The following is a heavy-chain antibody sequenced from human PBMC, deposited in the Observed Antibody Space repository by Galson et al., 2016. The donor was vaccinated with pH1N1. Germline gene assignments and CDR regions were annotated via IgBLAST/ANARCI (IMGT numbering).Heavy chain of an antibody. CDR2: IYYNGNT. CDR1: GGSVSNNY. CDR3: AKEGASRSAGYFES. Sequence: SETLSLTCTVSGGSVSNNYYSWIRQSPGKGLEWIPYIYYNGNTKYNPSLKSRVTISLDTSKNQVSLNLTSVTAADTAIYYCAKEGASRSAGYFESWGQGALVTVSS. J-gene: IGHJ4*02. V-gene: IGHV4-59*02. D-gene: IGHD1-26*01.